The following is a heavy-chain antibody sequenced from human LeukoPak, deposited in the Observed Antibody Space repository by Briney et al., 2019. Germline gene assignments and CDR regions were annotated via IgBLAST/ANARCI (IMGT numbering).Heavy chain of an antibody. CDR2: IYSGGST. CDR1: GLTASSKY. CDR3: ARGLYSSSWYGGGY. J-gene: IGHJ4*02. D-gene: IGHD6-13*01. Sequence: GRSMRPSRAASGLTASSKYMSWDRQAPGKWLEWVSVIYSGGSTYYADYVKGRFAISRDDSKNTLYLQMNSLRAEDTAVYYCARGLYSSSWYGGGYWGQGTLVTVSS. V-gene: IGHV3-53*01.